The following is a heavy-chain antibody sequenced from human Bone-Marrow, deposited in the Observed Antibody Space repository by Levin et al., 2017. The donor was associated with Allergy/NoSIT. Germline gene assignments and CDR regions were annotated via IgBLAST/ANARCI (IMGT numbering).Heavy chain of an antibody. D-gene: IGHD3-10*02. Sequence: GGSLRLSCAASGFIFSDHYMDWVRQAPGKGLEWVGRTRNKANSYTTEYAASVKGRFAISRDNSKNSLYLQMNSLKTEDTAAYYCVALFGGRAVSWGQGSVVTVSS. V-gene: IGHV3-72*01. CDR2: TRNKANSYTT. J-gene: IGHJ5*02. CDR3: VALFGGRAVS. CDR1: GFIFSDHY.